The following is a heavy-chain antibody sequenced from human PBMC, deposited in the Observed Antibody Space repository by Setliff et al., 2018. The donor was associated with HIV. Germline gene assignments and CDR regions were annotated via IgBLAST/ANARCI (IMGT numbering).Heavy chain of an antibody. J-gene: IGHJ4*02. V-gene: IGHV4-59*01. CDR2: VYFSGDA. CDR1: GGSISSYY. Sequence: SETLSLTCTVSGGSISSYYWSWIRQPPGKGLEWIGNVYFSGDATYNPSLKSRVTISIQTSRSQFSLTLRSVTAADTATYYCARDLASSYFDFWGQGALVTVSS. D-gene: IGHD3-16*01. CDR3: ARDLASSYFDF.